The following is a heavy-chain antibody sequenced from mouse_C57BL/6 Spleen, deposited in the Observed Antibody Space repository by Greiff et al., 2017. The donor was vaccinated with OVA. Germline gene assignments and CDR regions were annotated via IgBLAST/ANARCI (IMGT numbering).Heavy chain of an antibody. CDR3: ARWDYYGSSYGYFDV. J-gene: IGHJ1*03. CDR1: GYTFTDYY. Sequence: VQLPQSGPELVKPGASVKISCKASGYTFTDYYMNWVKQSPGKSLEWIGDINPNNGGTSYNQKFKGKATLTVDKSSSTAYMELRSLTSEDSAVYYCARWDYYGSSYGYFDVWGTGTTVTVSS. V-gene: IGHV1-26*01. D-gene: IGHD1-1*01. CDR2: INPNNGGT.